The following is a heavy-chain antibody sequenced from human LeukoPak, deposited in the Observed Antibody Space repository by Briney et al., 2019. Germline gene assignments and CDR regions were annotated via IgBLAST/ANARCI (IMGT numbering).Heavy chain of an antibody. J-gene: IGHJ6*02. CDR2: ISYDGSNK. CDR3: AKDLTPSYYYYGMDV. CDR1: GFTFSSYG. Sequence: PGRSLRLSCAASGFTFSSYGMHWVRQAPGKGLEWVAVISYDGSNKYYADSVRGRFTISRDNSKNTLYLQMNSLRAEDTAVYYCAKDLTPSYYYYGMDVWGQGTTVTVPS. V-gene: IGHV3-30*18.